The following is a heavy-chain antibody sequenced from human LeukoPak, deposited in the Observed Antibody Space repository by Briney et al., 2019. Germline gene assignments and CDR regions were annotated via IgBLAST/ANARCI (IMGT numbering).Heavy chain of an antibody. V-gene: IGHV7-4-1*02. J-gene: IGHJ4*02. Sequence: GASVKVSCEASGYTFTSYAMNWVQQAPGQGLEWMGWINTNTGNPTYAQGFTGRFVFSLDTSVSTAYLQISSLKAEDTAVYYCARVFMRGGSCYFHYWGQGTLVTVSS. CDR1: GYTFTSYA. D-gene: IGHD2-15*01. CDR3: ARVFMRGGSCYFHY. CDR2: INTNTGNP.